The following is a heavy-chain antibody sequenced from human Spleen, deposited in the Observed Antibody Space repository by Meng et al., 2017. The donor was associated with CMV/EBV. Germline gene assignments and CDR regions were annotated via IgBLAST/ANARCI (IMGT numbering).Heavy chain of an antibody. Sequence: GESLKISCAASGFTVSSNYMNWVRQAPGKGLEWVSVIYSGGSTYYVDSVKGRFTISRDNSKNTLYLQMNSLRAEDTAVYYCARERSGYFDYWGQGTLVTVSS. J-gene: IGHJ4*02. CDR2: IYSGGST. CDR3: ARERSGYFDY. D-gene: IGHD2-15*01. CDR1: GFTVSSNY. V-gene: IGHV3-66*02.